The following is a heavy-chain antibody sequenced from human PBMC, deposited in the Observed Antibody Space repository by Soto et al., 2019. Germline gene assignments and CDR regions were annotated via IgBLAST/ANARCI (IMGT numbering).Heavy chain of an antibody. CDR3: ARDKFQYDILTYDACDI. V-gene: IGHV3-64*01. J-gene: IGHJ3*02. D-gene: IGHD3-9*01. CDR1: GFTFSSYA. CDR2: ISSNGGST. Sequence: EVQLVESGGGLVQPGGSLRLSCAASGFTFSSYAMHWVRQAPGKGLEYVSAISSNGGSTYYANSVKGRFTISRDNSKNTLYLQMGSLRAEDMAVYYCARDKFQYDILTYDACDIWGQGTMVTVSS.